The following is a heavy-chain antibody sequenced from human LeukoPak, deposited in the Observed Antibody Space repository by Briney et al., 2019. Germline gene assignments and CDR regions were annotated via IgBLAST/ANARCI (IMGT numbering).Heavy chain of an antibody. V-gene: IGHV3-30-3*01. J-gene: IGHJ6*02. CDR2: ISYDGSNK. Sequence: GGSLRLSCAASGFTFSSYAMHWVRQAPGKGLEWVAVISYDGSNKYYADSVKGRFTISRDNSKNTLYLQMNSLRAEDTAVYYCARVQGGYSHGYAPYYYYGMDVWGQGTTVTVSS. D-gene: IGHD5-18*01. CDR1: GFTFSSYA. CDR3: ARVQGGYSHGYAPYYYYGMDV.